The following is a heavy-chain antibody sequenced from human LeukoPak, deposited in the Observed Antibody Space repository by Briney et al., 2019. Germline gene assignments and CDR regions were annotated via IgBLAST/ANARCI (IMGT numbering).Heavy chain of an antibody. Sequence: PSETLSLTCTVSGGSISSSYYWGWIRQPPGKGLEWIGSIYYSGSTYYNPSLKSRVTISVDTSKNQFSLKLSSVTAADTAVYYCARDRSGYSYSQCFNMWGQGTMVTVSP. V-gene: IGHV4-39*02. CDR1: GGSISSSYY. J-gene: IGHJ3*02. D-gene: IGHD5-18*01. CDR3: ARDRSGYSYSQCFNM. CDR2: IYYSGST.